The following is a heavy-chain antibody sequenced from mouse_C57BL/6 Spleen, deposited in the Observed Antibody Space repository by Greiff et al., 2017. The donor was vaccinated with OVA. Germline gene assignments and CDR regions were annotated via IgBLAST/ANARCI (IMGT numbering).Heavy chain of an antibody. J-gene: IGHJ2*01. CDR3: ASPSLYDYHYFDY. Sequence: VQLKESVAELVRPGASVKLSCTASGFNIKNTYMHWVKQRPEQGLEWIGRIDPANGNTKYAPKFQGKATITADTSSNTAYLQLSSLTSEDTAIYYCASPSLYDYHYFDYWGQGTTLTVSS. V-gene: IGHV14-3*01. CDR2: IDPANGNT. CDR1: GFNIKNTY. D-gene: IGHD2-4*01.